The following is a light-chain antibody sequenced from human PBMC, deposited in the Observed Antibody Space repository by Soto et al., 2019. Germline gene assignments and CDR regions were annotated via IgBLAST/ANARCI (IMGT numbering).Light chain of an antibody. V-gene: IGLV2-14*01. CDR1: SSDVGGYDY. Sequence: QSVLTQPASVSGSPGQSITISCTGTSSDVGGYDYVSWYQLHPGKAPKLMVFEVSNRPSGVSYRFSGSKSGNTASLTISGLQAEDEDDYFCSSYSISNDSLFGSGTKLTXL. CDR3: SSYSISNDSL. CDR2: EVS. J-gene: IGLJ1*01.